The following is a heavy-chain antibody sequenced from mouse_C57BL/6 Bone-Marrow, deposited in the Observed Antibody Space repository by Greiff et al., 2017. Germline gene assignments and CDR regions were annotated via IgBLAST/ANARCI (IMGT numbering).Heavy chain of an antibody. J-gene: IGHJ3*01. V-gene: IGHV14-4*01. D-gene: IGHD2-3*01. CDR2: LDPENGDT. CDR1: GFNIKDDY. Sequence: VQLQQSGAELVRPGASVKLSCTASGFNIKDDYMHWVKQRPEQGLEWIGWLDPENGDTEYASKFQGKATITADTSSNTAYLQLSSLTSEDTAVYYCTTLGYDGYSTFAYWGQGTLVTVSA. CDR3: TTLGYDGYSTFAY.